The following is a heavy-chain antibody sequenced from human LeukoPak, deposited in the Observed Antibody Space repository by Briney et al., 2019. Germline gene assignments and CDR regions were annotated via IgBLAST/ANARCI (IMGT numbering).Heavy chain of an antibody. CDR3: ARYADGIFY. Sequence: GGSLRLSCAASGFTFSSSWMHWVCQAPGKGLIWVSRVNGDGTGTIYADSVKGRFTISRDNAKNTLYLQMNSLRAEDTAVYYCARYADGIFYWGQGTLVTVSS. CDR1: GFTFSSSW. D-gene: IGHD1-14*01. V-gene: IGHV3-74*01. J-gene: IGHJ4*02. CDR2: VNGDGTGT.